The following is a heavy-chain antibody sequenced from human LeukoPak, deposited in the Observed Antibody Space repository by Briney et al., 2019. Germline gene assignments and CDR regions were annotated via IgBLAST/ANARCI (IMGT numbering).Heavy chain of an antibody. CDR3: ARGAGRWLQSGFDY. CDR2: IYYSGST. J-gene: IGHJ4*02. V-gene: IGHV4-30-4*01. D-gene: IGHD5-24*01. Sequence: SETLSLTCTVSGGSISSGDYYWSWIRQPPGKGLEWIGYIYYSGSTYYNPSLKSRVTISVDTSKNQFSLKLSSVTAAGTAVYYCARGAGRWLQSGFDYWGQGTLVTVSS. CDR1: GGSISSGDYY.